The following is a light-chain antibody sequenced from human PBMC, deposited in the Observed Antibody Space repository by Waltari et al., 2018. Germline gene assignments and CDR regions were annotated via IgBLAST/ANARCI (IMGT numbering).Light chain of an antibody. J-gene: IGKJ1*01. V-gene: IGKV1-NL1*01. CDR1: QDIRFS. CDR2: AAS. Sequence: DIQMTQSPSSLSVSVGDRITITCRASQDIRFSLVWYQQKPGKAPKLLLFAASRLESGVPSRFSGSGSGTEYTLTISSLQPEDFATYYCQQYYDTPPWTFGQGTKVEIK. CDR3: QQYYDTPPWT.